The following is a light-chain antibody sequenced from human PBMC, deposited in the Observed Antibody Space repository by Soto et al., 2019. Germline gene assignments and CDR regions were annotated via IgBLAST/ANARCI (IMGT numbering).Light chain of an antibody. CDR1: QSVSSNY. Sequence: EIVLTQSPGTLSLSPGERVTLSCRSSQSVSSNYLAWFQQKPGQAPRLLIYGASSRATGVPDRFSGSGSGTDFTLTISRLEPEDFAVYYCQQYGSSPITFGQGTRLEIK. V-gene: IGKV3-20*01. J-gene: IGKJ5*01. CDR2: GAS. CDR3: QQYGSSPIT.